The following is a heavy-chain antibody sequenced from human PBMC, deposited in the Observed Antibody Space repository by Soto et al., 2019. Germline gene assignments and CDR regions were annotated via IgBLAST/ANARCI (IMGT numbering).Heavy chain of an antibody. J-gene: IGHJ5*02. D-gene: IGHD3-3*01. V-gene: IGHV3-30-3*01. Sequence: QVPLVESGGGVVQPGRSLRLSCAASGFTFSSYAMHWVRQAPGKGLEWVAVISYDGSNKYYADSVKGRFTISRDNSKNTLYLQMNSLRAEDTAVYYCARDGTIFGVVIEGWKGIDPWGQGTLVTVSS. CDR1: GFTFSSYA. CDR2: ISYDGSNK. CDR3: ARDGTIFGVVIEGWKGIDP.